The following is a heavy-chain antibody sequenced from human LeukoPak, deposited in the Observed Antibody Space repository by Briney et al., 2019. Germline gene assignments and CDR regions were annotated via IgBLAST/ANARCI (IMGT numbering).Heavy chain of an antibody. CDR1: DGSISSGGYY. Sequence: PSQTLSLTCTVSDGSISSGGYYWSWIRQHPGKGLEWIGYIYCSGSTYYNPSLKSRVTISVDTSKNQFSLKLSSVTAADTAVYYCARGYYDSSGYGPIVDYWGQGTLVTVSS. J-gene: IGHJ4*02. CDR3: ARGYYDSSGYGPIVDY. D-gene: IGHD3-22*01. CDR2: IYCSGST. V-gene: IGHV4-31*03.